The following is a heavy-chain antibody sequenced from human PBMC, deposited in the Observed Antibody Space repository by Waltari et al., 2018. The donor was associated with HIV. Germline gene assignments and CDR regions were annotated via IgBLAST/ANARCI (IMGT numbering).Heavy chain of an antibody. D-gene: IGHD4-17*01. Sequence: QVQLLESGPGLVRPSETLSLTCTVSGGSVSSGSFYWSWIRQPPGKGLEWIGNIYKSGSTSYNPSLKSRVTISLDTSKNQFSLKLTSVTAADTAVYYCARGPPTVMEPDYWGQGTLVTVSS. CDR2: IYKSGST. CDR1: GGSVSSGSFY. J-gene: IGHJ4*02. V-gene: IGHV4-61*01. CDR3: ARGPPTVMEPDY.